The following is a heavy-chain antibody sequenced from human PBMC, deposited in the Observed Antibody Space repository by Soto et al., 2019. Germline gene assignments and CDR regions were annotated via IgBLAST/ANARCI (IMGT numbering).Heavy chain of an antibody. V-gene: IGHV3-23*01. D-gene: IGHD3-22*01. J-gene: IGHJ5*02. CDR3: AKEGDTSGYYYSTDP. CDR1: GFTFSSYA. Sequence: GGSLRLSCAASGFTFSSYAMSWVRQAPGKGLEWVSGISGSGGSTYYADSVKGRFTISRDNSKNTLFLQMNSLRAEDTAVYHCAKEGDTSGYYYSTDPWGQGTLVTVSS. CDR2: ISGSGGST.